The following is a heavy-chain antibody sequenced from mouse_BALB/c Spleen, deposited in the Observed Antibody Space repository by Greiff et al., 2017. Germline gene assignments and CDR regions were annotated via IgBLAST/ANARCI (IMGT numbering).Heavy chain of an antibody. V-gene: IGHV1-87*01. J-gene: IGHJ2*01. Sequence: VQLQQSGAELARPGASVKLSCKASGYTFTRYWMQWVKQRPGQGLEWIGAIYPGDGDTRYTQKFKGKATLTADKSSSTAYMQLSSLASEDSAVYYCARNYYDSGYWGQGTTLTVSS. CDR3: ARNYYDSGY. CDR1: GYTFTRYW. D-gene: IGHD1-1*01. CDR2: IYPGDGDT.